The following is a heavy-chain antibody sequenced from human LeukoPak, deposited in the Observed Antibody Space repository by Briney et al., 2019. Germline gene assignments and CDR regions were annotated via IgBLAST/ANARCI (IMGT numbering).Heavy chain of an antibody. J-gene: IGHJ4*02. CDR3: ARDRISGDTYYGSAFDY. V-gene: IGHV1-2*02. Sequence: ASVKVSCKASGYAFINYGITWVRQAPGQGLEWVGWINPNSGGTNYAQKFQGRVTMTRDTSISTAYMELTRLRSDDTAVYYCARDRISGDTYYGSAFDYWGQGTLVTVSS. CDR2: INPNSGGT. CDR1: GYAFINYG. D-gene: IGHD3-10*01.